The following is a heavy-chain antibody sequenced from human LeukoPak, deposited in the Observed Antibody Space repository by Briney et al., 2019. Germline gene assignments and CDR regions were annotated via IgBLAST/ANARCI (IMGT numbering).Heavy chain of an antibody. J-gene: IGHJ4*02. CDR3: ARVMYMNSGSVDY. V-gene: IGHV3-30*14. Sequence: GRSLRLSCAASGFTFSSYAMHWVRQAPGKGLEWVAVISYDGSNKYYADSVKGRFTISRHNSKNTLYLQMNSLRVEDTAVYYCARVMYMNSGSVDYWGQGTLVTVSS. D-gene: IGHD3-10*01. CDR1: GFTFSSYA. CDR2: ISYDGSNK.